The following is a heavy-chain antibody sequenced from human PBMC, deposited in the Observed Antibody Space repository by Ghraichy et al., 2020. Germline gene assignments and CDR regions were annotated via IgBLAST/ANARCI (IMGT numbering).Heavy chain of an antibody. V-gene: IGHV3-30-3*01. CDR1: GFTFSSYA. J-gene: IGHJ5*02. D-gene: IGHD3-10*01. CDR3: ARDTVLWFGELGT. CDR2: ISYDGSNK. Sequence: GGVLRLSCAASGFTFSSYAMHWVRQAPGKGLEWVAVISYDGSNKYYADSVKGRFTISRDNSKNTLYLQMNSLRAEDTAVYYCARDTVLWFGELGTWGQGTLVTVSS.